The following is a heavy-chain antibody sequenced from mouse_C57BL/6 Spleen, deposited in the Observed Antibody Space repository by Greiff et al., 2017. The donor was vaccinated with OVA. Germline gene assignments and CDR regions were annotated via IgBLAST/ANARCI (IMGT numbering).Heavy chain of an antibody. V-gene: IGHV5-6*01. D-gene: IGHD2-3*01. CDR1: GFTFSSYG. CDR2: ISSGGSYT. CDR3: ARHHYDGSWFAY. J-gene: IGHJ3*01. Sequence: EVKLMESGGDLVKPGGSLKLSCAASGFTFSSYGMSWVRQTPDKRLEWVATISSGGSYTYYPDSVKGRFTISRDNAKNTLYLQMSSLKSEDTAMYYCARHHYDGSWFAYWGQGTLVTVSA.